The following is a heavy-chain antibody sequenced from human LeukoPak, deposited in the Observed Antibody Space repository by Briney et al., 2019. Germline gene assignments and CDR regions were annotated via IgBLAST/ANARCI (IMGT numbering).Heavy chain of an antibody. CDR3: ASFGIAGAGT. CDR2: IYCSGST. CDR1: GGPISSYY. V-gene: IGHV4-59*01. J-gene: IGHJ5*02. D-gene: IGHD6-19*01. Sequence: PSETLSLTCTVSGGPISSYYWRWLRQPPGKGLEWLGYIYCSGSTNYSPSLKSRVTISVDTSKNQFSLKLSSVTAADTAVYYCASFGIAGAGTWGQGTLVTVSS.